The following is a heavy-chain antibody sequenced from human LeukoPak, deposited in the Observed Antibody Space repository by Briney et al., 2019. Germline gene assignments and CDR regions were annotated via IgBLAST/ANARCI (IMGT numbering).Heavy chain of an antibody. J-gene: IGHJ5*02. D-gene: IGHD6-19*01. CDR1: GGSFSGYY. CDR3: ARGQYSSGWYKNWFDP. CDR2: INHSGST. V-gene: IGHV4-34*01. Sequence: SETLSLTCAVYGGSFSGYYWSWIRQPPGKGLEWIGEINHSGSTNYNPSLKSRVTISVDMSKNQFSLKLSSVTAADTAVYYCARGQYSSGWYKNWFDPWGQGTLVTVSS.